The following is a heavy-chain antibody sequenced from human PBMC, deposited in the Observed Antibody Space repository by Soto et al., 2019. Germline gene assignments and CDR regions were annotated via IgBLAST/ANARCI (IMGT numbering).Heavy chain of an antibody. CDR1: GGTFSSYA. CDR3: ARVPIGYSYGTHYYGMDV. CDR2: IIPIFGTA. V-gene: IGHV1-69*06. D-gene: IGHD5-18*01. Sequence: QVQLVQSGAEVKKPGSSVKVSCEASGGTFSSYALSWVRQVPGQGLEWMGGIIPIFGTANYAQKFQGRVTINADKSRTTAYMELNSLRSEDTAVYYCARVPIGYSYGTHYYGMDVWGQGTTVTVPS. J-gene: IGHJ6*02.